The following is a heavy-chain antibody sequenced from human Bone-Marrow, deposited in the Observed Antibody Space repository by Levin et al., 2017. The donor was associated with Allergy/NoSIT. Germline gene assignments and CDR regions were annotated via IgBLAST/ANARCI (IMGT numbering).Heavy chain of an antibody. J-gene: IGHJ4*02. D-gene: IGHD1-26*01. CDR1: GFTFSSYS. CDR3: ASSRVGATAFDY. CDR2: ISSSSSYI. V-gene: IGHV3-21*01. Sequence: GESLKISCAASGFTFSSYSMNWVRQAPGKGLEWVSSISSSSSYIYYADSVKGRFTISRDNAKNSLYLQMNSLRAEDTAVYYCASSRVGATAFDYWGQGTLVTVSS.